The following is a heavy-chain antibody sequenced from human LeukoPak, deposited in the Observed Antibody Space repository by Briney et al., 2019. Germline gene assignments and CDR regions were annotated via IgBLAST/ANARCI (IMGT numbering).Heavy chain of an antibody. J-gene: IGHJ6*02. CDR1: GYTFTSYA. V-gene: IGHV1-3*01. CDR3: ARDRYCSSTSCYVKIYYYGMDV. CDR2: INAGNGNT. Sequence: ASVKASCKASGYTFTSYAMHWVRQAPGQRLEWMGWINAGNGNTKHSQKFQGRVTITRDTSASTAYMELSSLRSEDTAVYYCARDRYCSSTSCYVKIYYYGMDVWGQGTTVTVSS. D-gene: IGHD2-2*01.